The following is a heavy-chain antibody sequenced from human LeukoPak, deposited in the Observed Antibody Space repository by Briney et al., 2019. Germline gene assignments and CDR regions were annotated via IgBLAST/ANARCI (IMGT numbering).Heavy chain of an antibody. CDR1: GASISSSSYY. Sequence: SETLSLTCTVSGASISSSSYYWGWIRQPPGKGLEWIGSIYYSGSTYYNPSLKSRVTISVDTSKNQFSLKLSSVTAADTAVYYCATYRQVLLPFESWGQGTLVTVSS. CDR2: IYYSGST. CDR3: ATYRQVLLPFES. J-gene: IGHJ4*02. V-gene: IGHV4-39*07. D-gene: IGHD2-8*02.